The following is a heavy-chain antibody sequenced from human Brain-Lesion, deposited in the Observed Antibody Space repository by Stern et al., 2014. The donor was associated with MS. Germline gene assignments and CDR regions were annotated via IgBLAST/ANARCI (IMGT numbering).Heavy chain of an antibody. CDR1: GGPISSSSYY. J-gene: IGHJ4*02. CDR2: IHYTGSK. V-gene: IGHV4-39*01. CDR3: ASWVGARRRRFDY. D-gene: IGHD1-26*01. Sequence: QLQLQESGPGLVKPSETLSLTCTVSGGPISSSSYYWGWIRQPPGKGLEWIGTIHYTGSKNYNPSLTSRVTFSSDLSRKQLSLKLGFVTAADTAVYYCASWVGARRRRFDYWGQGTLVTVSS.